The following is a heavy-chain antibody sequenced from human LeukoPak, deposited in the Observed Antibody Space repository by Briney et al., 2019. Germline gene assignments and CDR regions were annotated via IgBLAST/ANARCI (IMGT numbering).Heavy chain of an antibody. J-gene: IGHJ4*02. CDR1: GYTFTGYY. D-gene: IGHD3-22*01. CDR3: ARDPDYDSSGLDY. Sequence: ASVKVSCKASGYTFTGYYMHWVRQAPGQGLEWMGWINPNSGGTNYAQKFQGRVTMTRDTSISTAYMGLSRLRSDDTAVYYCARDPDYDSSGLDYWGQGTLVTVSS. V-gene: IGHV1-2*02. CDR2: INPNSGGT.